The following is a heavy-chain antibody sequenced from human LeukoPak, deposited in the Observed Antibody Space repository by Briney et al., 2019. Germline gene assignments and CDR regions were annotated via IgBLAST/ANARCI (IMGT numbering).Heavy chain of an antibody. Sequence: GGSLRLSCAASGFTFSSYGMYWVRQAPGKGLEWVAFTRYDGSNKYYADSVKGRFTISRDNAKNSLYLQMNSLRAEDTALYYCAREIPYGSGPLPDYWGQGTLVTVSS. CDR3: AREIPYGSGPLPDY. CDR1: GFTFSSYG. CDR2: TRYDGSNK. D-gene: IGHD3-10*01. V-gene: IGHV3-30*02. J-gene: IGHJ4*02.